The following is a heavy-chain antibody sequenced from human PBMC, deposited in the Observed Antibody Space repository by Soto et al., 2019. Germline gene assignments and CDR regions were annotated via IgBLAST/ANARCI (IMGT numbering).Heavy chain of an antibody. Sequence: GGSLRLSCAASGFTFSSYGMHWVRQAPGKGLEWVAVISYDGNNKYYADSVKGRFTISRDNSKNTLYLQMNSLRAEDTAVYYCAKVHGDGYSYGFDYYYYYGMDVWGQGTTVTVSS. CDR2: ISYDGNNK. J-gene: IGHJ6*02. CDR3: AKVHGDGYSYGFDYYYYYGMDV. V-gene: IGHV3-30*18. D-gene: IGHD5-18*01. CDR1: GFTFSSYG.